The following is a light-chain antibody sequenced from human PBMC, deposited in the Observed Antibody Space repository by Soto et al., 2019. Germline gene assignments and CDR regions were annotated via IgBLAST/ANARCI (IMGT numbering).Light chain of an antibody. Sequence: QSVLTQPASVSGSPGQSITISCNGSSSDVGGYNYVSWFQHHPGKAPKLLIYDVTNRPSGVSDRFSGSKSVNTASLTISGLQTEDEADYYCQSYTARSTVIFGGGTKVTVL. CDR1: SSDVGGYNY. V-gene: IGLV2-14*01. J-gene: IGLJ2*01. CDR2: DVT. CDR3: QSYTARSTVI.